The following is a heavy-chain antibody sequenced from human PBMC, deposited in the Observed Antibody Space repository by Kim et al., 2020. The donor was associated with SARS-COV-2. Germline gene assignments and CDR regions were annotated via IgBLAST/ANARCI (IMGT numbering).Heavy chain of an antibody. Sequence: GGSLRLSCVASGFTFTTNWMSWVRQAPGKGLEWVAKIKEDGTERYYVNSVEGRFTISRDNAKNSLYLQMNSLSAEDTAVYYCVRDRRYSLDYWGQGTLVTVSS. CDR3: VRDRRYSLDY. CDR1: GFTFTTNW. CDR2: IKEDGTER. J-gene: IGHJ4*02. D-gene: IGHD2-15*01. V-gene: IGHV3-7*01.